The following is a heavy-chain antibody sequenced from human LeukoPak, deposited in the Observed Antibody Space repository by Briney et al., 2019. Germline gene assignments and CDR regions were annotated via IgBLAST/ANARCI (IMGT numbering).Heavy chain of an antibody. V-gene: IGHV1-69*06. CDR1: GGTFSSYA. J-gene: IGHJ4*02. Sequence: SVKVSCKASGGTFSSYAISWVRQAPGQGVEWMGGIIPIFGTANYAQKFQGRVTITADKSTSTAYMELSSLRSEDTAVYYCARLMVYCFDYWGQGTLVTVSS. CDR2: IIPIFGTA. D-gene: IGHD3-10*01. CDR3: ARLMVYCFDY.